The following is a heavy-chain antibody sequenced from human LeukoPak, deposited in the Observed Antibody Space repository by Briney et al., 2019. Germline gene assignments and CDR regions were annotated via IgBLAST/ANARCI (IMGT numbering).Heavy chain of an antibody. CDR2: INPNSGGT. CDR1: GYTFTGYY. V-gene: IGHV1-2*04. D-gene: IGHD3-22*01. J-gene: IGHJ4*02. CDR3: ARDSTSDSSGYYSIAY. Sequence: ASVKVSCKASGYTFTGYYTHWVRQAPGQGLEWMGWINPNSGGTNYAQKFQGWVTMTRDTSISTAYMELSRLRSDDTAVYYCARDSTSDSSGYYSIAYWGQGTLVTVSS.